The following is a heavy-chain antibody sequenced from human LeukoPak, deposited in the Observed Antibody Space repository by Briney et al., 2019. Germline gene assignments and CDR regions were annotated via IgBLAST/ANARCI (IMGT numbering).Heavy chain of an antibody. CDR2: LIPIFGTA. V-gene: IGHV1-69*13. D-gene: IGHD3-22*01. J-gene: IGHJ1*01. CDR1: GGTFSSYA. Sequence: GASVKVSCKASGGTFSSYAISWVRQAPGQGLEWMGGLIPIFGTANYAQKFQCRVTITADESTSTAYMELSSLRSEDTAVYYCATLARNDSSGYSFAEYFQHWGQGTLVTVSS. CDR3: ATLARNDSSGYSFAEYFQH.